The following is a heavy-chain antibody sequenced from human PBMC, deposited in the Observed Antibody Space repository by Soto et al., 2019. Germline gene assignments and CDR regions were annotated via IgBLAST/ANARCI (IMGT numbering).Heavy chain of an antibody. Sequence: EVQLLESGGGLVQPGGSLRLSCAASGFTFNSYAMSWVRQAPGKGLEWVSAISGSGYTYYADSVKGQFTISRDNSKNTLYLQMNSLRVEDTAVYYCAKRGSIAVAGTKNGMDVWGQGTTVTVSS. J-gene: IGHJ6*02. CDR2: ISGSGYT. V-gene: IGHV3-23*01. D-gene: IGHD6-19*01. CDR3: AKRGSIAVAGTKNGMDV. CDR1: GFTFNSYA.